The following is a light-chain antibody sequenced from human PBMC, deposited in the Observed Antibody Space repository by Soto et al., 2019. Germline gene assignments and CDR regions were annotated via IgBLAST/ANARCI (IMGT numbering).Light chain of an antibody. CDR1: SSDVGGYKY. Sequence: QSALTQPASVSGSPGQSITISCTGTSSDVGGYKYVSWYQQHPGKAPKLMIYDVNNRPSGVSNRFSGSKSGDTASLTISGLQAEDEAGYYCSSYTSSSSAFVFGTGTKLTVL. J-gene: IGLJ1*01. V-gene: IGLV2-14*01. CDR2: DVN. CDR3: SSYTSSSSAFV.